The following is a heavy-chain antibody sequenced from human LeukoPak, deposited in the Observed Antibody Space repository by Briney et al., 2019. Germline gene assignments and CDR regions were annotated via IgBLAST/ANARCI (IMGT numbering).Heavy chain of an antibody. V-gene: IGHV3-66*01. CDR3: ATVGPSCSGGSCYDY. D-gene: IGHD2-15*01. J-gene: IGHJ4*02. CDR2: IYSGGST. Sequence: PGGSLRLSCAASGFTVSSNYMSWVRQAPGKGLEWVSVIYSGGSTYYADSVKGRFTISRDNSKNTLYLQMNSLRAEDTAVYYCATVGPSCSGGSCYDYWGQGTLVTVSS. CDR1: GFTVSSNY.